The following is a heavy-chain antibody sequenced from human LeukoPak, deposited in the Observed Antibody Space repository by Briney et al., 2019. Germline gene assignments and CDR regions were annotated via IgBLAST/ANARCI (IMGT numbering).Heavy chain of an antibody. CDR2: ISYTGIT. D-gene: IGHD3-10*01. CDR1: GGSISTVCYY. V-gene: IGHV4-31*11. CDR3: AKGGQYYYYIMDV. J-gene: IGHJ6*02. Sequence: SQTLSLTCAVSGGSISTVCYYWTWIRQHPGKGLEWIGYISYTGITYYNPSLKRRLIISLDTSKRQFSLKLNSVTAADTATYYCAKGGQYYYYIMDVWGQGTTVTVSS.